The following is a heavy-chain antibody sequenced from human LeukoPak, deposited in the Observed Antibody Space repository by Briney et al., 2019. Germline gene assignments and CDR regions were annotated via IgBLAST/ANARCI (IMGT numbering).Heavy chain of an antibody. Sequence: SETLSLTCTVSGGSISSGDYYWSWIRQPPGKGLEWIGYIYYSGSTYYNPSLKSRVTISVDTSKNQFSLKLSSVTAADTAVYFCARGPDSSGYYYFDYWGQGTLVTVSS. CDR1: GGSISSGDYY. CDR3: ARGPDSSGYYYFDY. D-gene: IGHD3-22*01. V-gene: IGHV4-30-4*01. CDR2: IYYSGST. J-gene: IGHJ4*02.